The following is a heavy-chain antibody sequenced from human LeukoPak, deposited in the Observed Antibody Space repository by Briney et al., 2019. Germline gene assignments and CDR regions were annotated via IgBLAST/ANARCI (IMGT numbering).Heavy chain of an antibody. D-gene: IGHD5-18*01. CDR3: AREPGDTSYYLDY. CDR1: GGSFSGYY. J-gene: IGHJ4*02. V-gene: IGHV4-34*01. CDR2: INHSGST. Sequence: PSETLSLTCAVYGGSFSGYYWSWIRQPPGKGLEWIGEINHSGSTNYNPSLKSRVTISVDTSKNQFSLKLSSVTAADTAVYYCAREPGDTSYYLDYWGQGTLVTVSS.